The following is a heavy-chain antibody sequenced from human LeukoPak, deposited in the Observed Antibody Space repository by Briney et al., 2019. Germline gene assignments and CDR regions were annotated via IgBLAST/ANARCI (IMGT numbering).Heavy chain of an antibody. CDR2: IRYDGSNK. V-gene: IGHV3-30*02. D-gene: IGHD3-10*01. CDR3: TSFDITRP. J-gene: IGHJ5*02. CDR1: GFTFSSYG. Sequence: GGSLRLSCAASGFTFSSYGMHWVRQAPGKGLEWVAFIRYDGSNKYYADSVKGRFTISRDNAEKSLYLQMNSLRVEDTALYYCTSFDITRPWGQGTLVTVSS.